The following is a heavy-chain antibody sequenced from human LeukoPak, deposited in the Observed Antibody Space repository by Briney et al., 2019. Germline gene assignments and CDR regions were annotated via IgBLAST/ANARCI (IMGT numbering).Heavy chain of an antibody. V-gene: IGHV3-48*03. CDR1: GFTFSSYE. J-gene: IGHJ4*02. CDR3: ASFQWLRYFDF. D-gene: IGHD5-12*01. CDR2: ISSSCSTI. Sequence: PGGSLRLSCAASGFTFSSYEMNWVRQAPGKGLEWVSYISSSCSTIYYADSVKGRFTISRDNARNSLFLQMNSLRAEDTAVYFCASFQWLRYFDFWGQGTLVTVSS.